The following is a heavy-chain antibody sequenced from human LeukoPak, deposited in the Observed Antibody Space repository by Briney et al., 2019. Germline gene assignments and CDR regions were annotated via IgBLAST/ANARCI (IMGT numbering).Heavy chain of an antibody. Sequence: SGTLSLTCAVSGGSISSSNWWSWVRQPPGKGLEWIGEIYHSGSTNYNPSLKSRVTISVDTSKNQFSLKLSSVTAADTAVYYCVRDHYYDSSGYTFRHWGQGTLVTVSS. CDR2: IYHSGST. J-gene: IGHJ1*01. V-gene: IGHV4-4*02. CDR1: GGSISSSNW. D-gene: IGHD3-22*01. CDR3: VRDHYYDSSGYTFRH.